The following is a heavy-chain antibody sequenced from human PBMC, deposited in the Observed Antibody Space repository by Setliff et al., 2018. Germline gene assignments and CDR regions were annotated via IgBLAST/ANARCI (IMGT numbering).Heavy chain of an antibody. Sequence: ASETLSLTCTVSGGSISSSNYYWGWIRQPPGKGLEWIGSIYYSGNTYYNPSLKSRVTISVDRSKNQFSLKLSSVIAADTAVYYCARDLYSSSSGGFYYYYYYMDVWGKGTTVTVSS. D-gene: IGHD6-6*01. V-gene: IGHV4-39*07. CDR2: IYYSGNT. J-gene: IGHJ6*03. CDR1: GGSISSSNYY. CDR3: ARDLYSSSSGGFYYYYYYMDV.